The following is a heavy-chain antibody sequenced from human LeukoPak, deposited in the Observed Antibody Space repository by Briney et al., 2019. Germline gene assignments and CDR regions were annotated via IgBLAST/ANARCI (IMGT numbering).Heavy chain of an antibody. Sequence: GGSLRLSCAASGFTFSSYAMSWVRQAPGKGLEWVSAISGSGGSTYYADSVKGRFTISRDNSKNTLYLQMDSLRAEDTAVYYCAIQRVVSTGQFDYWGQGTLVTVSS. CDR1: GFTFSSYA. V-gene: IGHV3-23*01. J-gene: IGHJ4*02. CDR2: ISGSGGST. CDR3: AIQRVVSTGQFDY. D-gene: IGHD3-22*01.